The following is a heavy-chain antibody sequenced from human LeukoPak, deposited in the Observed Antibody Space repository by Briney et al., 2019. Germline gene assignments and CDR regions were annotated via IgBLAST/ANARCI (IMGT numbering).Heavy chain of an antibody. Sequence: QPGGSLRLSCAASGFTFSNYWMHWVRQAPGKGLVWVSRINSDGSSTSYADSVKGRFTISRDNAKNTLYLQMNSLRAEDTAIYYCARDHCSSTSCYLAGVDYWGQGTLVTVSS. CDR1: GFTFSNYW. V-gene: IGHV3-74*01. D-gene: IGHD2-2*01. J-gene: IGHJ4*02. CDR2: INSDGSST. CDR3: ARDHCSSTSCYLAGVDY.